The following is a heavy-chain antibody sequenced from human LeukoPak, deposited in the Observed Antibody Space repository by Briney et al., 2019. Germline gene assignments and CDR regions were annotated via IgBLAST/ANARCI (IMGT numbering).Heavy chain of an antibody. CDR2: ISSSGGYM. J-gene: IGHJ6*02. Sequence: PGGSLGLSCAASGFMFSSYSMTWVRQAPGKGLEWVSSISSSGGYMYYADSVKGRFTISRDNAKNSLYLQMNSLRAEDTAVYFCARDGFQQLVSDYYYYYGMDVWGQGTTVTVSS. V-gene: IGHV3-21*01. CDR3: ARDGFQQLVSDYYYYYGMDV. D-gene: IGHD6-13*01. CDR1: GFMFSSYS.